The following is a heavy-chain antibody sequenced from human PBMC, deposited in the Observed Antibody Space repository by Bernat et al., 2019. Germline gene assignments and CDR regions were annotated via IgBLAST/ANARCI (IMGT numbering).Heavy chain of an antibody. V-gene: IGHV3-21*01. CDR3: ARDPRYDFWSGYFNSGYDRSYYYYYMDV. J-gene: IGHJ6*03. CDR2: ISSSSSYI. D-gene: IGHD3-3*01. Sequence: EVQLVESGGGLVKPGGSLRLSCAASGFTFSSYSMNWVRQAPGKGLEWVSSISSSSSYIYYADSVKGRFTISRDNAKNSLYLQMNSLRAEDTAVYYCARDPRYDFWSGYFNSGYDRSYYYYYMDVWGKGTTVTVSS. CDR1: GFTFSSYS.